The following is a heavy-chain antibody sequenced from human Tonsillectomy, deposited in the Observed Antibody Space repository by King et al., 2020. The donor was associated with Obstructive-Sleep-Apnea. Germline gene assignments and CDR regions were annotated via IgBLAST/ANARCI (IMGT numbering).Heavy chain of an antibody. D-gene: IGHD3-22*01. CDR3: AIDYYDSSAYVGY. CDR2: ISSSSTYI. J-gene: IGHJ1*01. Sequence: VQLVESGGGLVKPGGSLRLFCAASGFTFSSYVMTWVRQAPGKGLEWVSSISSSSTYIYYADSVKGRFTISRYNAKNSLYLQMNSLRAEDTAVYYCAIDYYDSSAYVGYWGQGTLVTVSS. CDR1: GFTFSSYV. V-gene: IGHV3-21*01.